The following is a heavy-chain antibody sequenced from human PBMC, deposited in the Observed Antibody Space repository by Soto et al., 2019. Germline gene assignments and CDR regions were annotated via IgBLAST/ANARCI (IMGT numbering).Heavy chain of an antibody. V-gene: IGHV4-30-2*01. Sequence: SETLSLTCAVSGGSISSGGYSWSWIRQPPGKGLEWIGYIYHSGSTYYNPSLKSRVTISVDRSKNQFSLKLTSVTAADTAMYFCARHSYDYGDFNWFDPWGQGTLVTVSS. CDR3: ARHSYDYGDFNWFDP. D-gene: IGHD4-17*01. J-gene: IGHJ5*02. CDR2: IYHSGST. CDR1: GGSISSGGYS.